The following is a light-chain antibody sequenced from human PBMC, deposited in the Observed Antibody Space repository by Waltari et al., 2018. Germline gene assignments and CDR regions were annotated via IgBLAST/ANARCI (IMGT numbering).Light chain of an antibody. Sequence: DIQMTQSPSSLSASIGDRVTFTCLASQSIRSWLAWYQQKPGNAPKLLISKASTLESGVPARFSGSGSGTEFTLTISSLQPDDFAAYYCQQYTSFSHTFGEGTTVEIK. CDR1: QSIRSW. J-gene: IGKJ4*01. CDR2: KAS. V-gene: IGKV1-5*03. CDR3: QQYTSFSHT.